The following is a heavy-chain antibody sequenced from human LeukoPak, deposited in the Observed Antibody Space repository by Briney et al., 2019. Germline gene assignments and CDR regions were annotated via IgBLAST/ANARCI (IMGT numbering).Heavy chain of an antibody. CDR3: AREVVVTAIPDAFDI. CDR2: IYYSGST. V-gene: IGHV4-30-4*01. D-gene: IGHD2-21*02. J-gene: IGHJ3*02. Sequence: PSETLSLTCTVSGGSISSGDYYWSWIRQPPGKGLEWTGYIYYSGSTYYNPSLKSRVTISVDTSKNQFSLKLSSVTAADTAVYYCAREVVVTAIPDAFDIWGQGTMVTVSS. CDR1: GGSISSGDYY.